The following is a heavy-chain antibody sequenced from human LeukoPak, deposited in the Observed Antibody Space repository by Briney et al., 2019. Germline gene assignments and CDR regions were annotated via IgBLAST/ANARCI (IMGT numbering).Heavy chain of an antibody. CDR1: GYTFTSYD. CDR3: ARVPTMARGGLMDNWFDP. V-gene: IGHV1-8*01. CDR2: MNPNSGNT. J-gene: IGHJ5*02. Sequence: ASVKVSCKASGYTFTSYDINWVRQATGQGLECMGWMNPNSGNTGYAQKFQGRVTMTRNTSISTAYMELSSLRSEDTAVYYCARVPTMARGGLMDNWFDPWGQGTLVTVSS. D-gene: IGHD3-10*01.